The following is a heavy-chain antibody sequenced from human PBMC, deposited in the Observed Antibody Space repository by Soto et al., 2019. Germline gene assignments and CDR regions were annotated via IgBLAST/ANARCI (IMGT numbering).Heavy chain of an antibody. Sequence: QVQLVESGGGVVQPGRSLRLSCAASGFTFSSYAMHWVRQAPGKGLGWVAVISYDGSNKYYADSVKGRFTISRDNSKNTLYLQMNSRRAEDTAVYYCARDRITMVRGVIIKGGFDYWGQGTLVTVSS. J-gene: IGHJ4*02. CDR3: ARDRITMVRGVIIKGGFDY. CDR1: GFTFSSYA. D-gene: IGHD3-10*01. V-gene: IGHV3-30-3*01. CDR2: ISYDGSNK.